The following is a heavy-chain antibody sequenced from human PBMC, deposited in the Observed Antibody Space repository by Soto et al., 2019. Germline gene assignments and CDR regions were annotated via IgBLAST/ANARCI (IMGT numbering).Heavy chain of an antibody. CDR2: ISSSGSII. CDR1: GFTFSDYY. D-gene: IGHD4-4*01. J-gene: IGHJ4*02. Sequence: QVQLVVSGGGLVKPGGSLRLSCAASGFTFSDYYISWIHQAPGKGLEWVSYISSSGSIIYYADSVKGRFTISRDNAKNSLYLQMNSLRAEDTAVYYCALAGYDSNYYAVTPLSAGHFWGQGTLVTVSS. V-gene: IGHV3-11*01. CDR3: ALAGYDSNYYAVTPLSAGHF.